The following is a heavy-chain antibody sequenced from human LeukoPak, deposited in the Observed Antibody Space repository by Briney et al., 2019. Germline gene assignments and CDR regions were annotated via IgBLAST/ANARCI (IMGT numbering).Heavy chain of an antibody. D-gene: IGHD3-22*01. Sequence: ASVKVSCKVSGYTLTELSMHWVRRAPGKGLEWMGGFDPEDGETIYAQKFQGRVTMTEDTSTDTAYMELSSLRSEDTAVYYCATAINYYYDSSGRNLPPDYWGQGTLVTVSS. CDR3: ATAINYYYDSSGRNLPPDY. J-gene: IGHJ4*02. CDR2: FDPEDGET. V-gene: IGHV1-24*01. CDR1: GYTLTELS.